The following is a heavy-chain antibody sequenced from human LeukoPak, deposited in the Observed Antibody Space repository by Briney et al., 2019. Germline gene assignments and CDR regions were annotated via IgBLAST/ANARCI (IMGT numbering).Heavy chain of an antibody. CDR1: GASISNYY. D-gene: IGHD1-26*01. V-gene: IGHV4-4*07. CDR2: ISTSGST. Sequence: SETLSLTCTVSGASISNYYWSWIRQPAGKGLEWIGRISTSGSTNYNPSLNSRVTMSVDTSKNQFSLKLTSVTAADTAVYYCARGFRGASFDYWGQGTLVTVSS. J-gene: IGHJ4*02. CDR3: ARGFRGASFDY.